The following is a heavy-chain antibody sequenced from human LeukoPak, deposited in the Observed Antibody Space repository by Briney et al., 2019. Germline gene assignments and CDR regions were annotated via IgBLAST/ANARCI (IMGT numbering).Heavy chain of an antibody. J-gene: IGHJ3*02. D-gene: IGHD1-26*01. V-gene: IGHV3-15*01. Sequence: PGGSLRLSCAASGFTFSNAWMSWVRQAPGKGLEWVGRIKTKTDGGTTDYAAPVKGRFTISRDDLKNTLYLLMNSLKTEDTAVYYCTTEVLEGATDGTFVIWGQGTMVTVSS. CDR2: IKTKTDGGTT. CDR1: GFTFSNAW. CDR3: TTEVLEGATDGTFVI.